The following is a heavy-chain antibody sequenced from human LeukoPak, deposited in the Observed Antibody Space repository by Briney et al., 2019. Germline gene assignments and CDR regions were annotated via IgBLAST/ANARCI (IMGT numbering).Heavy chain of an antibody. Sequence: PSETLSLTCTVSGGSISSSSYYWGWIRQPPGKGLEWIGSIYYSGSTYYNPSLKGRVTISVDTSKNQFSLKLSSVTAADTAVYYCARQASYSGSYSDYWGQGTLVTVSS. CDR1: GGSISSSSYY. D-gene: IGHD1-26*01. CDR3: ARQASYSGSYSDY. CDR2: IYYSGST. V-gene: IGHV4-39*01. J-gene: IGHJ4*02.